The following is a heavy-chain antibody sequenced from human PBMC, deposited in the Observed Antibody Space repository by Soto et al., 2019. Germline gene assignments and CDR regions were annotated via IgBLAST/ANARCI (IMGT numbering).Heavy chain of an antibody. J-gene: IGHJ5*01. CDR2: IYHSGST. CDR3: ARVEDTAMVNGFDV. CDR1: GGSISSGGYS. Sequence: SETLSLTCAVSGGSISSGGYSWSWIRQPPGKGLEWIGYIYHSGSTYYNPSLKSRVTISVDRSKNQFSLKLSSVTAADTAVYYCARVEDTAMVNGFDVWGQGTLVTVSS. V-gene: IGHV4-30-2*01. D-gene: IGHD5-18*01.